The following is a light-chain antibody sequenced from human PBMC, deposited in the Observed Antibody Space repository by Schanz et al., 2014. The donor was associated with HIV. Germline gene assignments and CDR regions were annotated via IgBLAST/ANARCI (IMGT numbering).Light chain of an antibody. CDR1: SSDVGDYDF. CDR2: EVT. J-gene: IGLJ1*01. V-gene: IGLV2-8*01. Sequence: QSALTQPPSASGSPGQSVTISCTGTSSDVGDYDFVSWYQQHPGKAPKLLIYEVTKWPSGVPDRFSGSKSGNTASLTISGLQAEDEADYYCSSYTTSSTLVFGTGTKLTVL. CDR3: SSYTTSSTLV.